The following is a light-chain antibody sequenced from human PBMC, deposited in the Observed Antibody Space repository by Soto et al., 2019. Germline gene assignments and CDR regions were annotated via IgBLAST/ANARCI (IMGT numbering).Light chain of an antibody. CDR3: QQSYSSPIT. V-gene: IGKV1-39*01. CDR1: QSISSY. J-gene: IGKJ5*01. Sequence: DIQMTQPPSSLSASVGDRVTITCRARQSISSYLNWYQQKPGKAPKLLIYAASSLQSGVPSRFSGSGSGTEFTLTISALQPEDFATDYGQQSYSSPITFGQGTRLEIK. CDR2: AAS.